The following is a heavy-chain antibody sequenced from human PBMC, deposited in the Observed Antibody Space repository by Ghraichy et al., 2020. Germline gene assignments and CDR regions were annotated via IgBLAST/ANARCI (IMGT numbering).Heavy chain of an antibody. CDR1: GGSISSGGYS. J-gene: IGHJ4*02. D-gene: IGHD3-10*01. CDR2: IYHSGST. Sequence: SQTLSLTCAVSGGSISSGGYSWSWIRQPPGKGLEWIGYIYHSGSTYYNPSLKSRVTISVDRSKNQFSLKLSSVTAADTAVYYCASVKSRVWFGIVDYWGQGTLVTVSS. CDR3: ASVKSRVWFGIVDY. V-gene: IGHV4-30-2*01.